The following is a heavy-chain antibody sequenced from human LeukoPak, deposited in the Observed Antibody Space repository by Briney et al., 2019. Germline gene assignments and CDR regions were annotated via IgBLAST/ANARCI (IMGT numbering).Heavy chain of an antibody. CDR2: ISSSGNT. CDR1: GGSTSSGNYY. V-gene: IGHV4-39*02. CDR3: ARLGAGPTYYDFWSGYSSFYFDY. J-gene: IGHJ4*02. Sequence: ETLSLTCTVSGGSTSSGNYYWGWIRQPPGKGLEWIGGISSSGNTYYNPSLKSRITISIDTSKNHFSLKLSSVTAADTAVYYCARLGAGPTYYDFWSGYSSFYFDYWGQGTLVTVSS. D-gene: IGHD3-3*01.